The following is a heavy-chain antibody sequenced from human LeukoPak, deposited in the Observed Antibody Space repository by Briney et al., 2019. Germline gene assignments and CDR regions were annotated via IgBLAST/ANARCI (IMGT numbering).Heavy chain of an antibody. J-gene: IGHJ6*03. CDR1: GGTFSSYA. CDR3: ARLRSYYYYMDV. Sequence: SVKVSCKASGGTFSSYATSWVRQAPGQGLEWMGGILPIFGTANYAQKFQGRVTITADESTSTAYMELSSVRSEDTAVYYCARLRSYYYYMDVWGKGTTVTVSS. V-gene: IGHV1-69*13. CDR2: ILPIFGTA.